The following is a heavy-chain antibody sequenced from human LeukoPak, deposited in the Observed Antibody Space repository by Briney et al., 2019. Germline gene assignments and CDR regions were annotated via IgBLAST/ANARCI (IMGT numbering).Heavy chain of an antibody. J-gene: IGHJ2*01. Sequence: WETLSLTCTVSGGTISGSYWTWIRQPPGKGLEWIGHIYYSGSTNYNPSLKSRLTISVDTSKDEFSLRLISVTAADTAVYYCARSSIGDRFFDLWGRGTLVTVSS. CDR1: GGTISGSY. CDR2: IYYSGST. V-gene: IGHV4-59*01. D-gene: IGHD2-21*02. CDR3: ARSSIGDRFFDL.